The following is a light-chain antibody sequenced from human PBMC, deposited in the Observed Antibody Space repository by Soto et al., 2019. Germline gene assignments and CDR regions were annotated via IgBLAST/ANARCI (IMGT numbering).Light chain of an antibody. CDR3: QQYGSSPR. Sequence: EIVLTQSPGTLSLSPGERATLSCRASQSVSSSNLAWYQQKPGQAPRLLIYGASIRATGIPDRFSGSGSETVFTLTINSLEPEDFAVYYCQQYGSSPRFGPGTKVDIK. CDR1: QSVSSSN. V-gene: IGKV3-20*01. J-gene: IGKJ3*01. CDR2: GAS.